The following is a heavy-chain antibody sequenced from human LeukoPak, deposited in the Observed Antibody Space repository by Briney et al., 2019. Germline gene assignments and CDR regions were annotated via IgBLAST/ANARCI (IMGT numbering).Heavy chain of an antibody. J-gene: IGHJ5*02. D-gene: IGHD3-10*01. V-gene: IGHV4-34*01. Sequence: PSETLSLTCAVYGGSFSGYYWSWIRQPPGKGLEWIGEINHSGSTNYNPSLKSRVTMSVDTSKNQFSLKLSSVTAADTAVYYCARAVTMVRGVKGLSNWFDPWGQGTLVTVSS. CDR1: GGSFSGYY. CDR3: ARAVTMVRGVKGLSNWFDP. CDR2: INHSGST.